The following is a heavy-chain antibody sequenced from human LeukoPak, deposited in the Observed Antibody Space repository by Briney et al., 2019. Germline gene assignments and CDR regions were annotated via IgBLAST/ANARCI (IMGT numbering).Heavy chain of an antibody. Sequence: GASVKVSCKASGYNFTNFGISWVRQAPGQGLEWMGWVSGYLKDANSAQKFYVKNTKYAERFHDRVTMTADTSTSTAYMELSSLKFDDTAIYFCARDLPEVALVMDYWGQGTLITVSS. CDR3: ARDLPEVALVMDY. D-gene: IGHD3-16*01. V-gene: IGHV1-18*01. CDR1: GYNFTNFG. J-gene: IGHJ4*02. CDR2: VSGYLKDANSAQKFYVKNT.